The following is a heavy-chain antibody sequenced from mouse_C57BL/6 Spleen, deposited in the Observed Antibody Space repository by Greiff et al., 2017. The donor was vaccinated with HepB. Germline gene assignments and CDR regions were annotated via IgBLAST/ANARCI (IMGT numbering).Heavy chain of an antibody. CDR3: ASLTGTGYFDV. D-gene: IGHD4-1*01. CDR1: GYAFSSYW. V-gene: IGHV1-80*01. J-gene: IGHJ1*03. Sequence: QVHVKQSGAELVKPGASVKISCKASGYAFSSYWMNWVKQRPGKGLEWIGQIYPGDGDTNYNGKFKGKATLTADKSSSTAYMQLSSLTSEDSAVYFCASLTGTGYFDVWGTGTTVTVSS. CDR2: IYPGDGDT.